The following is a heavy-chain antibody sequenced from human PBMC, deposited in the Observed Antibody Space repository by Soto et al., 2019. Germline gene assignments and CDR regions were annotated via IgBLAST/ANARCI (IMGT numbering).Heavy chain of an antibody. D-gene: IGHD4-17*01. CDR2: INPSGGST. J-gene: IGHJ6*02. Sequence: PSVKVSCKASGYTFTSYYMHWVRQAPGQGLEWMGIINPSGGSTSYAQKFQGRVTMTRDTSTSTVYMELSSLRSEDTAVYYCATTTVTTLNYYYYGMDVWGQGTTVTVSS. CDR1: GYTFTSYY. CDR3: ATTTVTTLNYYYYGMDV. V-gene: IGHV1-46*01.